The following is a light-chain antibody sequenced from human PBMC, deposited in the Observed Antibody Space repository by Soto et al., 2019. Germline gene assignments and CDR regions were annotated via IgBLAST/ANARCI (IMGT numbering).Light chain of an antibody. J-gene: IGKJ1*01. V-gene: IGKV3-11*01. CDR1: QSVSSY. CDR2: DAS. CDR3: QQRSNWPWT. Sequence: EIVLTQSPATLSLSPGERATLSCRASQSVSSYLAWYQQKPAQAPKLLIYDASNRATGIPARFSGSGSGTDFTLTVRSLEPEDFAVYYCQQRSNWPWTFGQGTKVDIK.